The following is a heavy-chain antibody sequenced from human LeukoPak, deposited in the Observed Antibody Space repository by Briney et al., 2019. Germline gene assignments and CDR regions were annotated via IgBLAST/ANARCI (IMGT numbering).Heavy chain of an antibody. Sequence: PGGSLRLSCAASGFTVSAYYMSWVRQAPGKGLEWVSVLFGGGTIYYADSVNGRFTISRDNSKNTLYLQLNSLRAEDTAVYYCARGPRVATYYYFDYWGQGTLATVSS. V-gene: IGHV3-53*01. CDR1: GFTVSAYY. CDR2: LFGGGTI. J-gene: IGHJ4*02. D-gene: IGHD1-1*01. CDR3: ARGPRVATYYYFDY.